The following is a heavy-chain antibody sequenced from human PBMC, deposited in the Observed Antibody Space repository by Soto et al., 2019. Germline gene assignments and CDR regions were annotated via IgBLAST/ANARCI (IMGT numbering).Heavy chain of an antibody. J-gene: IGHJ4*02. D-gene: IGHD3-22*01. V-gene: IGHV1-69*01. Sequence: QVQLVQSGAEVKKPGSSVKVSCKASGGTFSSYAISWVRQAPGQGLEWMGGIIPIFGTANYAQKFQGRVTITADESTSTAYMELSSLRSEDTAVYYCARGRTYYYDSSGYYPTVADYCGQGTLVTVSS. CDR3: ARGRTYYYDSSGYYPTVADY. CDR1: GGTFSSYA. CDR2: IIPIFGTA.